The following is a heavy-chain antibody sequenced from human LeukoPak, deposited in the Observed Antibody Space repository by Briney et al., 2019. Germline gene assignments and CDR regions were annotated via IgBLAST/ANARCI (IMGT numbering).Heavy chain of an antibody. D-gene: IGHD1-26*01. Sequence: ASVKVSCKASGYTLTGYYMHWVRQAPGQGLEWMGWINPNSGGTNYAQKFQGRVTMTRDTSISTAYMELSRLRSDDTAVYYCARDIGGGSYGMDVWGKGTTVTVSS. CDR3: ARDIGGGSYGMDV. J-gene: IGHJ6*04. CDR1: GYTLTGYY. CDR2: INPNSGGT. V-gene: IGHV1-2*02.